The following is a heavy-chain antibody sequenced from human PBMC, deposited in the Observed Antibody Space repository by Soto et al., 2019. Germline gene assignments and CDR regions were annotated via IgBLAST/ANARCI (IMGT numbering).Heavy chain of an antibody. J-gene: IGHJ4*02. Sequence: QVQLQQWGAGLLKPSETLSLTCAVYGGSFSGYYWCWIRQPPGKGLEWIGEINNSGSTNYNPSLKSRVTISVDTSKNQFSLKLSSVTAADTAVYYCARKRNKGAAAIGYWGQGTLVTVSS. V-gene: IGHV4-34*01. CDR1: GGSFSGYY. CDR2: INNSGST. CDR3: ARKRNKGAAAIGY. D-gene: IGHD6-13*01.